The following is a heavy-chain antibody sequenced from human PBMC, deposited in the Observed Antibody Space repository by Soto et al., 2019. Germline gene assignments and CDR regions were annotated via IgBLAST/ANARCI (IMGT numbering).Heavy chain of an antibody. CDR3: ARGRIAAAGKHY. J-gene: IGHJ4*02. D-gene: IGHD6-13*01. V-gene: IGHV4-30-2*01. Sequence: SETLSLTCNMSGDSYSISTYSWSWIRQPPGKALQWIGFIYQSGVTSYNPSLASRVSISLDRSNNQCSLKLSSVTAADTAVYYCARGRIAAAGKHYWGQGTLVTVSS. CDR1: GDSYSISTYS. CDR2: IYQSGVT.